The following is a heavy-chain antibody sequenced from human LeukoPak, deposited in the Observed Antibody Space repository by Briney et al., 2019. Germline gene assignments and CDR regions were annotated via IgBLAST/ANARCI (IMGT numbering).Heavy chain of an antibody. CDR2: ISGSGGST. CDR1: GFTFSSYA. D-gene: IGHD5-18*01. V-gene: IGHV3-23*01. CDR3: AKGRYSYGIFDY. Sequence: GGSLRLSCAASGFTFSSYAMSWVRQAPGKGLEWVSAISGSGGSTYYADSVKGRFTISRDNSKNTLYLQMDSLRAEDTAEYYCAKGRYSYGIFDYWGQGTLVTVSS. J-gene: IGHJ4*02.